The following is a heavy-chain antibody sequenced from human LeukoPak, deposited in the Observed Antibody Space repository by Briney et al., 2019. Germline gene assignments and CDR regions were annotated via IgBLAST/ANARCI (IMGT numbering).Heavy chain of an antibody. CDR2: ISSSSSYV. CDR1: GFTFDDYG. V-gene: IGHV3-21*01. J-gene: IGHJ3*02. CDR3: ARDSPSDDAFDN. Sequence: GRSLRLSCAASGFTFDDYGMSWVRQAPGKGLEWVSSISSSSSYVYYADSVKGRFTISRDNAKNSLYLQMSSQRAEDTAVYYRARDSPSDDAFDNWDQGTMDSVSS.